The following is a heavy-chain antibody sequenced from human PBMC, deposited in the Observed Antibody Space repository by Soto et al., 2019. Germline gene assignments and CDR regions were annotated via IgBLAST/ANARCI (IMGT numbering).Heavy chain of an antibody. Sequence: SLRLSCAASGFTFADYGMYWVRQAPGKGLEWVAVISYDGSDKYYADIVKGRFTISKDNSKNTLFLQLSSLRAEDTAVYYCAKAYDSYFLDYWGEGTLVTVSS. V-gene: IGHV3-30*18. CDR2: ISYDGSDK. J-gene: IGHJ4*02. CDR3: AKAYDSYFLDY. CDR1: GFTFADYG. D-gene: IGHD3-10*01.